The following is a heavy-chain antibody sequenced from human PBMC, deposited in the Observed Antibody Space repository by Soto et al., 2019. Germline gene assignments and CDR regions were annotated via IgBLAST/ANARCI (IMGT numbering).Heavy chain of an antibody. CDR2: INGDGSDT. CDR3: ARDVGEGEATAVYDI. V-gene: IGHV3-74*01. D-gene: IGHD1-26*01. Sequence: GRSLTLSCAASALCFSLYWMHCVRPAPGKGLVGVARINGDGSDTSYGDYVKSRYTTSRDNGKNTMYLHMNGLGAEDTAVYYCARDVGEGEATAVYDIWGQGTMVTVSS. CDR1: ALCFSLYW. J-gene: IGHJ3*02.